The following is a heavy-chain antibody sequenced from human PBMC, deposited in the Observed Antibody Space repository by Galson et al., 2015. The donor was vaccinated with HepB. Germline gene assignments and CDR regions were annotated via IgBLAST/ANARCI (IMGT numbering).Heavy chain of an antibody. CDR1: GFTFNRYG. V-gene: IGHV3-33*01. J-gene: IGHJ4*02. D-gene: IGHD6-6*01. CDR2: IPFDGRKE. CDR3: GRDFSYGSLDFGD. Sequence: SLRLSCAASGFTFNRYGMHWVRQAPGKGLDWVAAIPFDGRKEYYAHSVKGRFTISRDDSKNTVSLQMNSLGAEDSAVYYCGRDFSYGSLDFGDWGQGTLVTVFS.